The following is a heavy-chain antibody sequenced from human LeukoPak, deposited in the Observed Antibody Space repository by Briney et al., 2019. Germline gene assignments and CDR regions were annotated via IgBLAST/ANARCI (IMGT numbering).Heavy chain of an antibody. V-gene: IGHV3-74*03. J-gene: IGHJ5*02. Sequence: GGSLRLSCAASGFTFSSYWMHWVRQAPGKGLVWVSRLKFDGTITQYADSVKGRFTVSRDNAKNTLYLQMDSLRAEDTAVYYCVGQENNWFDPWGQGTLVTVSS. CDR1: GFTFSSYW. CDR3: VGQENNWFDP. CDR2: LKFDGTIT.